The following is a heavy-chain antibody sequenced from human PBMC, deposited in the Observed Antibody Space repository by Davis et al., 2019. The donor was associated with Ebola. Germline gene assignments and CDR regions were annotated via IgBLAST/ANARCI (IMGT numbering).Heavy chain of an antibody. V-gene: IGHV3-73*01. Sequence: GESLKISCTASGFTFGDYAMSWFRQAPGKGLEWVGRIRSKANSYATAYAASVKGRFTISRDDSKNTAYLQMNGLKTEDTAVYYCTTTTVTSDYWGQGTLVTVSS. CDR2: IRSKANSYAT. CDR3: TTTTVTSDY. D-gene: IGHD4-17*01. J-gene: IGHJ4*02. CDR1: GFTFGDYA.